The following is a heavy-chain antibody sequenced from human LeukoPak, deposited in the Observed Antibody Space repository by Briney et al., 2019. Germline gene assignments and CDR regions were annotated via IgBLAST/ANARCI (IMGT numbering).Heavy chain of an antibody. Sequence: GGSLRLSCAASGFTFSSYSMNWVRQAPGKGLEWVSSISSRSSYIYYADSVKGRFTISRDNAKNSLYLQMNSLRAEDTAVYYCARDGGVGAKFDYWGQGTLVTVSS. V-gene: IGHV3-21*01. CDR1: GFTFSSYS. D-gene: IGHD1-26*01. CDR2: ISSRSSYI. J-gene: IGHJ4*02. CDR3: ARDGGVGAKFDY.